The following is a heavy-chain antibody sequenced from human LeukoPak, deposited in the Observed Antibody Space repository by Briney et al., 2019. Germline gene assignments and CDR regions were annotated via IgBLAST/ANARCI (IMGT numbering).Heavy chain of an antibody. J-gene: IGHJ4*02. CDR2: ISWNSGSI. CDR1: GFTFDDYA. CDR3: AKVAAMAFDY. V-gene: IGHV3-9*01. D-gene: IGHD2-2*01. Sequence: GRSLRLSCAASGFTFDDYAMHWVRQAPGKGLEWVSGISWNSGSIGYADSVKGRFTISRDNAKNSLYLQMNSLRAEDTALYYCAKVAAMAFDYWGQGTLVTVSS.